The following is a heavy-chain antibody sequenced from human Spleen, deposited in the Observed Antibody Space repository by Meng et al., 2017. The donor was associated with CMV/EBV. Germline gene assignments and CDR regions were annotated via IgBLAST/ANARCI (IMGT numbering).Heavy chain of an antibody. V-gene: IGHV3-11*04. Sequence: SSYFTFSDSSMSWIRQGPGKGLEWISYIDNSGVIKYYADSVKGRFTISRDNARRSMYLQMNSLRAEDTAVYYCARLSRPTWSPFDNWGQGTLVTVSS. D-gene: IGHD2-8*02. CDR2: IDNSGVIK. J-gene: IGHJ4*02. CDR3: ARLSRPTWSPFDN. CDR1: YFTFSDSS.